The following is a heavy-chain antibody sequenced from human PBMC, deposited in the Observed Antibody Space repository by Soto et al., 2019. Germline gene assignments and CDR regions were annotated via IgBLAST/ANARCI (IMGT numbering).Heavy chain of an antibody. CDR3: ARGSSNWASYFDF. J-gene: IGHJ4*02. V-gene: IGHV3-48*02. D-gene: IGHD6-13*01. CDR2: ITSSGTTV. Sequence: EVHLVESGGGLVQPGGSLRLSCAASGFTFSSYSLNWVRQAPGKGPEWASYITSSGTTVYYADSVRGRFTIARDNAKNSLYLQMNSMRDDDTSVYYCARGSSNWASYFDFWGQGTLVTVSS. CDR1: GFTFSSYS.